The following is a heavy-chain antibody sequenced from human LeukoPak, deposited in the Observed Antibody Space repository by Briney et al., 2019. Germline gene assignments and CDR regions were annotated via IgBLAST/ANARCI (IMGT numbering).Heavy chain of an antibody. J-gene: IGHJ4*02. Sequence: PGGSLRLSCAASGFIFSNHWMTWVRQAPGKGLEWVANINERGSETYYADYVKGRFTIPRDNTKKSLFLQLNSLSVEDTAMYYCAKDYSFSNFNWGQGTLVTVSS. V-gene: IGHV3-7*01. CDR1: GFIFSNHW. D-gene: IGHD2-15*01. CDR3: AKDYSFSNFN. CDR2: INERGSET.